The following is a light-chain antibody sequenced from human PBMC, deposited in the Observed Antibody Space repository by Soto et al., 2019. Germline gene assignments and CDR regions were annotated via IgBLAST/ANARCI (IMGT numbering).Light chain of an antibody. J-gene: IGKJ1*01. Sequence: EIAMTQSPATLSLSPGERATLSCRASQSVSSNLAWYQQKPGQAPRLLIYGASTRATGIPARFSGSGSGTEFTLTISSLLSEDFAVYYCQQDNNWPPWTFGQGTKVEIK. CDR3: QQDNNWPPWT. CDR2: GAS. V-gene: IGKV3-15*01. CDR1: QSVSSN.